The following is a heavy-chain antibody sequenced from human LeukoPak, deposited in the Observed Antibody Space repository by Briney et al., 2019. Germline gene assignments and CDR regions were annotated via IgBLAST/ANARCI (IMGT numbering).Heavy chain of an antibody. J-gene: IGHJ4*02. Sequence: GESLQISCQGSGSIFTSYWIGWVRQLPGKGLEWMGIIYPGDSDTRYSPSFQGQVTISADKSISTAYLQWSSLKASDTAMYYCARRTFYDSSGYYYFDYWGQGTLVTVSS. V-gene: IGHV5-51*01. CDR1: GSIFTSYW. CDR3: ARRTFYDSSGYYYFDY. D-gene: IGHD3-22*01. CDR2: IYPGDSDT.